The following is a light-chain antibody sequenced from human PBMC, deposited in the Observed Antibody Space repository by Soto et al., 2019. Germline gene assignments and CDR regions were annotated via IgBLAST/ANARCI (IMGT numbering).Light chain of an antibody. CDR2: SAS. J-gene: IGKJ1*01. CDR1: QNLGTLY. CDR3: QQSAGSPRT. Sequence: LTQARGALSLSPGDGCTVSCRASQNLGTLYLAWFQQKSGQAPRLLIYSASRRATGIPDRFTGSGSGTDFTLTINRVEPEDFAVYFSQQSAGSPRTFGQGTKVDIK. V-gene: IGKV3-20*01.